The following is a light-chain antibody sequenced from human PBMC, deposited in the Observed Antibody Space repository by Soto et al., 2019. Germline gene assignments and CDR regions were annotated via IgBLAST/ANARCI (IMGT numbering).Light chain of an antibody. Sequence: QSVLTQPPSASGTAGQVVTISCSGGDSNIGSNSVYWYQHLPRMAPKLLIYYNNQRPSGVPDRFSGSRSGTSASLAIVGLRSEDEADYICAAWNDNLNGPSYVFGTGTKVTVL. V-gene: IGLV1-47*02. CDR1: DSNIGSNS. CDR3: AAWNDNLNGPSYV. J-gene: IGLJ1*01. CDR2: YNN.